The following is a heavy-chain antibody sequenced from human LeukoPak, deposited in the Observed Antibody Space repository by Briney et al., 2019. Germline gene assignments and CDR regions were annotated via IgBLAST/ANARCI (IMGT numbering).Heavy chain of an antibody. V-gene: IGHV1-2*02. Sequence: RASVKVSCKTSGYPFSVYYIHWIRQASGQGLESMGWIDPKNGDTRYAQRSQGRLTISMDTSIDTVYMELSSLRYDDTAVYYCARLSALWGQGTLVTVSS. CDR3: ARLSAL. CDR2: IDPKNGDT. J-gene: IGHJ4*02. CDR1: GYPFSVYY.